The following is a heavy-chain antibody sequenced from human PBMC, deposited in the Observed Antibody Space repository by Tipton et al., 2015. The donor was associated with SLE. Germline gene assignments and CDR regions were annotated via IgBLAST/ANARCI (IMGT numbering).Heavy chain of an antibody. V-gene: IGHV4-59*11. Sequence: GLVKPSETLSLTCSVSGASINSHYWSWIRQPPGKGLEWIGYVYYDGSTNYNSSLSSRVTISIGSSKKQFSLKLTTVTTADTAVYYCAREFLNPVTTVHYYFDLWGRGTLVTVSS. D-gene: IGHD4-11*01. CDR2: VYYDGST. J-gene: IGHJ2*01. CDR1: GASINSHY. CDR3: AREFLNPVTTVHYYFDL.